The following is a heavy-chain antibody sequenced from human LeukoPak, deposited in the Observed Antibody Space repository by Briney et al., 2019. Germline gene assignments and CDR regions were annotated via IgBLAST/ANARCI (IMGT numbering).Heavy chain of an antibody. Sequence: GGSLRLSCAASGFTFDDYGMSWVRQAPGKGLEWVSGINWNGGSTGYADSVKGRFTISRDNAKNSLYLQMNSLRAEDTAVYYCAKGHIAVAGTRGYFDYWGQGTLVTVSS. CDR1: GFTFDDYG. V-gene: IGHV3-20*04. D-gene: IGHD6-19*01. CDR3: AKGHIAVAGTRGYFDY. J-gene: IGHJ4*02. CDR2: INWNGGST.